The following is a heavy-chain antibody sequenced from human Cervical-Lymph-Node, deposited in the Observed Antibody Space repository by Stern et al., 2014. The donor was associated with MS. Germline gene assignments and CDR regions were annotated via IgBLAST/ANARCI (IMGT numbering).Heavy chain of an antibody. V-gene: IGHV3-11*01. Sequence: VQLVESGGGLVKPGGSLRLSCAASGFTFSDFFMSWIRQAPGKGLEWVACISSRGTLIKYGDSVKGRFNISRDNAKNTLYLEMNSLRAEDTAVYYCAREHVAYDHWGQGTPVTVSS. CDR2: ISSRGTLI. CDR1: GFTFSDFF. J-gene: IGHJ4*02. CDR3: AREHVAYDH. D-gene: IGHD5-12*01.